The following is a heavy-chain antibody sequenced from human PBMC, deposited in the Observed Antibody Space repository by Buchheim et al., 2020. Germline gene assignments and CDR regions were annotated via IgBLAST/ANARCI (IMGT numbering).Heavy chain of an antibody. CDR1: GFTFSSYA. D-gene: IGHD5-18*01. CDR2: ISGSGGST. J-gene: IGHJ6*02. V-gene: IGHV3-23*01. Sequence: EVQLLESGGGLVQPGGSVRLSCAASGFTFSSYAMSWVRQAPGKGLEWVSAISGSGGSTYYADSVKGRFTIYRDNSKNTLYLQMNSLRAEDTAVYYCAKLGPLDTAMVTDYYYYYGMDVWGQGTT. CDR3: AKLGPLDTAMVTDYYYYYGMDV.